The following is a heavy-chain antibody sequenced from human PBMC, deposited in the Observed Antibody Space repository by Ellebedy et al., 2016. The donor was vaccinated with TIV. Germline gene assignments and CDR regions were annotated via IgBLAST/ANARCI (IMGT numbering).Heavy chain of an antibody. CDR3: ARRYFDY. CDR1: GFTFSSFW. J-gene: IGHJ4*02. CDR2: IKQDGSEK. V-gene: IGHV3-7*01. Sequence: GESLKISXAAPGFTFSSFWMSWVRQAPGKGLEWVANIKQDGSEKYYVDSVKGRFTTSRDNAKNSLYLQMNSLRAEDTAVYYCARRYFDYWGQGTLVTVSS.